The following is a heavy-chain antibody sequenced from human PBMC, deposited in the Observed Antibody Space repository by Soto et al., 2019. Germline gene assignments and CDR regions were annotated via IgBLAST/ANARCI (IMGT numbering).Heavy chain of an antibody. CDR1: GFTFSSYG. CDR3: ARDQGVLLWFGELSLPYYYGMDV. D-gene: IGHD3-10*01. Sequence: QVQLVESGGGVVQPGRSLRLSCAASGFTFSSYGMHWVRQAPGKGLEWVAVIWYDGSNKYYADSVKGRFTISRDNSKNTLYLQMNSLRDEDTAVYYCARDQGVLLWFGELSLPYYYGMDVWGQGTTVTVSS. V-gene: IGHV3-33*01. J-gene: IGHJ6*02. CDR2: IWYDGSNK.